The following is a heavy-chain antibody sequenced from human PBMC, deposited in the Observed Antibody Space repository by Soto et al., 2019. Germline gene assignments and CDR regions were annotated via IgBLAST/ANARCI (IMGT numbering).Heavy chain of an antibody. D-gene: IGHD2-8*02. V-gene: IGHV3-15*07. J-gene: IGHJ4*02. CDR3: VMEWYWTLRD. Sequence: EVQLVESGGGLVKPGGCLRLSCAASGVTVSNAWMHWVRQVPGKGLEWVGRIKNKADGGTTDYAAPVKDRFSVSRDDLENTLHLQMNSLKIEDTAVYFCVMEWYWTLRDWGQGVLVTVSS. CDR2: IKNKADGGTT. CDR1: GVTVSNAW.